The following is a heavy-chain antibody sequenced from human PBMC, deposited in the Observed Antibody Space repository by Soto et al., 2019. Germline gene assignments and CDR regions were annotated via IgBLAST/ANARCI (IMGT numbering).Heavy chain of an antibody. D-gene: IGHD3-3*01. Sequence: QLHLVQSGAVVKKPGASVTVSCSASGYPVTAYYMHWVRQAPGRGLEGMGGINPATGAAKYTQTFQGRVTRPRDTSTSTVFLELSGLPPEDTAGFYCARGGGVGVAGSAAFDMWGQGTLVTVSS. J-gene: IGHJ3*02. CDR2: INPATGAA. CDR3: ARGGGVGVAGSAAFDM. CDR1: GYPVTAYY. V-gene: IGHV1-2*02.